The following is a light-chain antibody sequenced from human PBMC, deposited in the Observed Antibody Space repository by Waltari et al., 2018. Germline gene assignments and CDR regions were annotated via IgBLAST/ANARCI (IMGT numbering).Light chain of an antibody. J-gene: IGKJ1*01. CDR2: LGS. V-gene: IGKV2-28*01. CDR3: MQGQQTFPT. Sequence: VLTQSPLSLAVTPGEPAYISCRSSQSLVYSYGYNYLDWYQQKQGQSPQLLIYLGSRRVSGVPARFSGSGSGTDFTLKISRVEAEDIGVYYCMQGQQTFPTFGQGTKVEIK. CDR1: QSLVYSYGYNY.